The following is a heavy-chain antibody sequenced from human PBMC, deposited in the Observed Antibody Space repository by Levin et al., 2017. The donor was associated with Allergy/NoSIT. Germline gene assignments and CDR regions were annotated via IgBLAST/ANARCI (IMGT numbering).Heavy chain of an antibody. D-gene: IGHD4-23*01. CDR2: IFPSDSDT. CDR3: ARRDSDGSNSFDY. CDR1: GYSFTSYW. Sequence: GESLKISCQASGYSFTSYWFGWVRQRPGKGLEWMGLIFPSDSDTRVSLSFQGQIIMSVDNSLSTAYLQWSSRKVSDSAMYYCARRDSDGSNSFDYWGQGTLVTVSS. V-gene: IGHV5-51*01. J-gene: IGHJ4*02.